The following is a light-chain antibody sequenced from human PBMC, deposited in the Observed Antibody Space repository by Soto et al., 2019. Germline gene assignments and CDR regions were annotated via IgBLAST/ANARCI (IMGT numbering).Light chain of an antibody. V-gene: IGKV3-20*01. Sequence: EIVLTQSPGTLSLSPGERATLSCRASQSVSSSYLAWYQQKPGQAPRLLIYGASSRATGIPGRFSGSGSGTDFTLSINRLESEDFEGDYCQQFWKTFGQGTKVEIK. CDR1: QSVSSSY. J-gene: IGKJ1*01. CDR2: GAS. CDR3: QQFWKT.